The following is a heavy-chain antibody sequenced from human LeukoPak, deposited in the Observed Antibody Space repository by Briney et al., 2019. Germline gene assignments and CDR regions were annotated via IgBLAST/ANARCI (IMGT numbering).Heavy chain of an antibody. D-gene: IGHD3-10*01. CDR3: ARRQSTMVREVMYYYMDV. V-gene: IGHV5-51*01. CDR1: GYSFSSYW. Sequence: GESLKISCKGSGYSFSSYWIGWVRQMPGKGLEWMGIIYPGDSDTRYSPSFQGQVTISADTSISTAYLQWSSLKASDTAMYYCARRQSTMVREVMYYYMDVWGKGTTVTISS. J-gene: IGHJ6*03. CDR2: IYPGDSDT.